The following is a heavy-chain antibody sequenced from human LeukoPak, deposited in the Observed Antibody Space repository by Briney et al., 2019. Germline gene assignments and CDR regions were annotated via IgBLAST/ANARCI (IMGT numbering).Heavy chain of an antibody. D-gene: IGHD6-13*01. CDR2: ISYDGSTK. CDR1: GFTFSSHG. Sequence: GGPLRLSCAASGFTFSSHGMRWVRQAPGEGLEWVAVISYDGSTKYYADSVKGRFTISRDNSKSRLYLQMNSLRAEDTAVYYCAKESGSRSYGAYFPDWGQGTLVTVSS. CDR3: AKESGSRSYGAYFPD. V-gene: IGHV3-30*18. J-gene: IGHJ1*01.